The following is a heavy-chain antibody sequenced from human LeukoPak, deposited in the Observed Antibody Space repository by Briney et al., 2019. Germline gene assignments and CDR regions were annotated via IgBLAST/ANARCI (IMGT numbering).Heavy chain of an antibody. J-gene: IGHJ3*02. CDR3: ARFAYAFDI. CDR1: GGSISTHY. Sequence: SETLCLTCTVSGGSISTHYWTSIRQPPGKGLEWIGYIYSSGSTNYNPSLKSRVTISVDTSKNQFSLKLSSVTAADTAVYYCARFAYAFDIWGQGTMVTVSS. V-gene: IGHV4-59*11. CDR2: IYSSGST.